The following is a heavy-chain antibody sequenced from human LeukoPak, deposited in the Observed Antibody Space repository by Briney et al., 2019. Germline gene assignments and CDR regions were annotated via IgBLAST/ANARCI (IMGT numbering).Heavy chain of an antibody. CDR3: ARDYLGSEEYGGNFDY. V-gene: IGHV3-7*03. CDR1: GFTLSNYW. CDR2: IKQDGSEK. D-gene: IGHD4-23*01. Sequence: PGGSLRLSCAASGFTLSNYWMSWIRQAPGKGLEWVANIKQDGSEKYYVDSVKGRFTISRDNAKNSLYLQMNSLRAEDTAVYYCARDYLGSEEYGGNFDYWGQGTLVTVSS. J-gene: IGHJ4*02.